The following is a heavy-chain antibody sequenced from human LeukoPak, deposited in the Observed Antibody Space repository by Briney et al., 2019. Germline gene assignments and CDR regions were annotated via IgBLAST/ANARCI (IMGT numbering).Heavy chain of an antibody. J-gene: IGHJ4*02. CDR1: DGSINSFY. CDR2: IYSSGNA. Sequence: SETLSLTCTVSDGSINSFYWSWIRQPPGKGLEWLGYIYSSGNANYNPSLKSRVTISVDTSKNQSSLKLSSVTATDTAVYYCARHGIGQSANYFDYWGQGTLVTVSS. D-gene: IGHD2-15*01. V-gene: IGHV4-59*08. CDR3: ARHGIGQSANYFDY.